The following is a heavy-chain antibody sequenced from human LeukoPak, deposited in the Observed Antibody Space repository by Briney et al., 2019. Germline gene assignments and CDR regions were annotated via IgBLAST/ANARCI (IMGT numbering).Heavy chain of an antibody. D-gene: IGHD5-24*01. J-gene: IGHJ5*02. V-gene: IGHV4-59*01. CDR3: ARETRWLQYNWFDP. CDR2: IYYSGST. Sequence: GSLRLSCAASGFTFDDYAMHWVRQAPGKGLGWIGYIYYSGSTNYNPSLKSRVTISVDTSKNQFSLKLSSVTAADTAVYYCARETRWLQYNWFDPWGQGTLVTVSS. CDR1: GFTFDDYA.